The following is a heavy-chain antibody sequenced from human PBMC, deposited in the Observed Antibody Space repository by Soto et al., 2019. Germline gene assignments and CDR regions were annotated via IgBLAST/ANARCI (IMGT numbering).Heavy chain of an antibody. Sequence: QVQLVQSGAEMKKPGASVTVSCKASGYSFTGYYLHWVRQAPGQGLEWLGWINPNSGATNHAQKFQGRVTMTRDRSITTPYMDLNRLTSDDTAVYYCARDSVSTIGDFDNWGQGTLVTFSS. CDR1: GYSFTGYY. CDR3: ARDSVSTIGDFDN. V-gene: IGHV1-2*02. D-gene: IGHD5-12*01. CDR2: INPNSGAT. J-gene: IGHJ4*02.